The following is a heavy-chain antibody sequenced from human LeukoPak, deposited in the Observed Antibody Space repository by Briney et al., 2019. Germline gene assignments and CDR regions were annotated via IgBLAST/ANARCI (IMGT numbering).Heavy chain of an antibody. CDR2: ISAYNGNT. J-gene: IGHJ6*03. CDR3: ARARGDLYYYYYYMDV. Sequence: ASVKVSCKASGGTFSSYAISWVRQAPGQGLEWMGWISAYNGNTNYAQKLQGRVTMTTDTSTSTAYMELRSLRSDDTAVYYCARARGDLYYYYYYMDVWGKGTTVTVSS. CDR1: GGTFSSYA. D-gene: IGHD3-10*01. V-gene: IGHV1-18*01.